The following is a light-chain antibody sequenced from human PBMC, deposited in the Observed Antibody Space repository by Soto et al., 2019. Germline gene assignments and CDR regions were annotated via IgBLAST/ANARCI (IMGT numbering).Light chain of an antibody. CDR2: SVS. CDR3: QQCNSSPYT. Sequence: EIVLTQSPGTLSLSPGKRPTLSCRASQSVSSTYLAWYQQKPGQAPRLLVYSVSSRATGIPDRFSGSGSGTDFTLTISRLEPEDFALYYCQQCNSSPYTFGQGTKLEIK. V-gene: IGKV3-20*01. J-gene: IGKJ2*01. CDR1: QSVSSTY.